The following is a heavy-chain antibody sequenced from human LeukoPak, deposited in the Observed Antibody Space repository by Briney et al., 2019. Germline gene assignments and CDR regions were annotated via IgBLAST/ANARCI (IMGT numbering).Heavy chain of an antibody. V-gene: IGHV4-38-2*02. J-gene: IGHJ4*02. CDR1: GYSISSGYY. CDR2: IYHSGST. D-gene: IGHD6-6*01. CDR3: ATWTRYSSSPGDY. Sequence: PSETLSLTCTVSGYSISSGYYWGWIRQPPGKGLEWIGSIYHSGSTYYNPSLKSRVTISVDTSKNQFSLKLSSVTAADTAVYYCATWTRYSSSPGDYWGQGTLVTVSS.